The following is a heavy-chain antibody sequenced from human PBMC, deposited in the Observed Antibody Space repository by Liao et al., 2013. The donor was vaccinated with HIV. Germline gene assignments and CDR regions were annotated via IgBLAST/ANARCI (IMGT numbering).Heavy chain of an antibody. D-gene: IGHD6-19*01. J-gene: IGHJ5*02. V-gene: IGHV4-4*07. CDR2: VFTTGHT. Sequence: QVQLQESGPGLVKPSETLSLTCTVSGGSISGYYWSWIRQSAGKGLEWIGHVFTTGHTKYNPSLQRRVTMSLDTSKNQVSLRMTSVTAADTAVYFCARDSDSSGRFDPWGQGTLVTVSS. CDR1: GGSISGYY. CDR3: ARDSDSSGRFDP.